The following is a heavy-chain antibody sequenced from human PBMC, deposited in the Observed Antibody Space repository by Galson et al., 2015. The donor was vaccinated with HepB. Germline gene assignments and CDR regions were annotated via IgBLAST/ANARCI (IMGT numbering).Heavy chain of an antibody. CDR3: ATSSTDGEPISYYYALDV. D-gene: IGHD4-17*01. CDR1: GFKFYSYW. V-gene: IGHV5-10-1*01. J-gene: IGHJ6*02. CDR2: IDPSDSFN. Sequence: QSGAEVKKPGESLRISCKGSGFKFYSYWINWVRQMPGKGLEWMGRIDPSDSFNNFSPSFHGHVSNSADKSIRTAYLQWSRLRASDTAIYYCATSSTDGEPISYYYALDVWGQGTTVTVSS.